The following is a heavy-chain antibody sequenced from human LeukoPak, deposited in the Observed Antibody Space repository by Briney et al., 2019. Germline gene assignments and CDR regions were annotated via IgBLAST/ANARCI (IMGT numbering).Heavy chain of an antibody. V-gene: IGHV4-39*07. CDR3: ARKDYGSYYNEGRPFDY. CDR1: GGSISSSSYY. J-gene: IGHJ4*02. D-gene: IGHD3-10*01. CDR2: IYYSGST. Sequence: SETLSLTCTVSGGSISSSSYYWGWLRQPPGKGLEWIGSIYYSGSTYYNPSLKSRVTISVDTSKNQFSLKLSSVTAADTAVYYCARKDYGSYYNEGRPFDYWGQGTLVTVSS.